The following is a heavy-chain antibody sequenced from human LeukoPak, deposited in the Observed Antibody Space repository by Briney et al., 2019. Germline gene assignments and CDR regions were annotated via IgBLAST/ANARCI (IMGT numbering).Heavy chain of an antibody. CDR2: INHSGST. CDR3: ARHGYSSSWYDNFDY. V-gene: IGHV4-34*01. CDR1: GGSFSGYY. Sequence: PSETLSLTCAVYGGSFSGYYWSWIRQPPGKGLEWIGEINHSGSTNYNPSLKSRVTISVDTSKNQFSLKLSSVTAADTAVYYCARHGYSSSWYDNFDYWGQGTLVTVSS. D-gene: IGHD6-13*01. J-gene: IGHJ4*02.